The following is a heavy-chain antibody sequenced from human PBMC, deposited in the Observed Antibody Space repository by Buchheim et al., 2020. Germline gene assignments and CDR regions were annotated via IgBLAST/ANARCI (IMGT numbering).Heavy chain of an antibody. CDR2: ISSSSSYI. J-gene: IGHJ6*02. CDR3: ARDGSTAQLWLLGSGGYYYGMDV. CDR1: GFTFSSYS. Sequence: EVQLVESGGGLVKPGGSLRLSCAASGFTFSSYSMNWVRQAPGKGLEWVSSISSSSSYIYYADSVKGRFTISRDNAKNSLYLQMNSLRAEDTAVYYCARDGSTAQLWLLGSGGYYYGMDVWGQGTT. V-gene: IGHV3-21*01. D-gene: IGHD5-18*01.